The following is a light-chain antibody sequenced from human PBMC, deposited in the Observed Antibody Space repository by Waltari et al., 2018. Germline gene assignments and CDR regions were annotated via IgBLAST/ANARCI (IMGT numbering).Light chain of an antibody. CDR3: SSYASSSYLV. CDR2: DVI. J-gene: IGLJ2*01. V-gene: IGLV2-14*01. CDR1: SGDVGGDNY. Sequence: QSALTQPAPVSGSPGQSTTTSCTATSGDVGGDNYFVWYQQHPGKAPKLMIYDVINRPSGVPNRFSASKSGNTASLTVSGLQADDEGDYYCSSYASSSYLVFGGGTRLTVL.